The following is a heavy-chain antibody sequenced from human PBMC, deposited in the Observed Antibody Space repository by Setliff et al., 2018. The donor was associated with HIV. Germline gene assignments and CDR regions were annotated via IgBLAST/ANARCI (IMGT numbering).Heavy chain of an antibody. CDR1: GGSISSDNYY. J-gene: IGHJ6*03. Sequence: PSETLSLTCTVSGGSISSDNYYWSWIRQPAGKGLGWIGRIYTSGNTKYNPSLKSRVTISVDTSKNQLSLKLSSVTAADTAVYYCASESGLQVRGAMYYYIDVWGTGTTVTVSS. CDR2: IYTSGNT. D-gene: IGHD3-10*01. V-gene: IGHV4-61*02. CDR3: ASESGLQVRGAMYYYIDV.